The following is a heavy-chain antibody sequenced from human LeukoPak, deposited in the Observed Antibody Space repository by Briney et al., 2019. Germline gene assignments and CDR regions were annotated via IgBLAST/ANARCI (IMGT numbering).Heavy chain of an antibody. CDR2: ISGSGGST. CDR1: GFTFSSYA. Sequence: GGSLRLSCAASGFTFSSYAMSWVRQAPGKGLEGVSAISGSGGSTYYADSVKGRFTISRDNSKNTLYLQMNSLRAEDTAVYYCAKPLGGSTGAFDIWGQGTMVTVSS. D-gene: IGHD2-2*01. CDR3: AKPLGGSTGAFDI. J-gene: IGHJ3*02. V-gene: IGHV3-23*01.